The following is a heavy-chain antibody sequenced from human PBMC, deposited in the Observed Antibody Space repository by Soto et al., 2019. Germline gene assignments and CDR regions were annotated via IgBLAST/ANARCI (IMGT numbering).Heavy chain of an antibody. D-gene: IGHD3-3*01. V-gene: IGHV3-30*18. CDR3: TKRRNVLRFLEWSSGMEV. J-gene: IGHJ6*02. Sequence: PGGSLRLSCAASGFTFSNYGMHWVRQAPGKGLEWVAFISDDGSNKYYADSMKGRFTMSRDNSKRTLYLQMCSLRVEDTAVYYCTKRRNVLRFLEWSSGMEVWGQGTTVTVSS. CDR2: ISDDGSNK. CDR1: GFTFSNYG.